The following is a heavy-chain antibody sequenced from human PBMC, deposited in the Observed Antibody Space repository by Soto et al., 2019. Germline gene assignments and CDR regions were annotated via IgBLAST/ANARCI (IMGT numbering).Heavy chain of an antibody. CDR1: GGSISSGGYY. J-gene: IGHJ5*02. V-gene: IGHV4-31*03. D-gene: IGHD2-2*03. CDR2: IYYSGST. CDR3: ARGGVGIVVVPAAECWFDP. Sequence: QVQLQESGPGLVKPSQTLSLTCTVSGGSISSGGYYWSWIRQHPGKGLEWIGYIYYSGSTYYNPSLKSRVTISVDTSKNQFSLKLISVTAADTAVYYCARGGVGIVVVPAAECWFDPWGQGTLVTVSS.